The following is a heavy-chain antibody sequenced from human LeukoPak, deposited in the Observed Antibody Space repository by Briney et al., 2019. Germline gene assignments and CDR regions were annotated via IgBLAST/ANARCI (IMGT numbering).Heavy chain of an antibody. CDR2: IYYSGST. J-gene: IGHJ4*02. D-gene: IGHD1-26*01. Sequence: SETLSLTCTVSGGSISSGGYYWSWIRQHPGKGLEWIGYIYYSGSTYYNPSLKSRVTISVDTSKNQFSLKLSSVTAADTAVYYCASSQGLGSYWFDYWGQGTLVTVSS. CDR1: GGSISSGGYY. CDR3: ASSQGLGSYWFDY. V-gene: IGHV4-61*08.